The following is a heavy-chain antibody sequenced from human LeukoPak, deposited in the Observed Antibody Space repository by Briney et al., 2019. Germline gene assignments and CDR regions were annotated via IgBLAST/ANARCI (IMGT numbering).Heavy chain of an antibody. CDR1: GDSISSSNYY. J-gene: IGHJ4*02. D-gene: IGHD3-22*01. CDR2: IYYRGNA. V-gene: IGHV4-39*07. Sequence: TSQTLSLTCTVSGDSISSSNYYWAWIRQPPAQGLEWIGSIYYRGNAYYNPSLKSRVTISVDTSKNQFSLSLSSVTAADTAVYYCAREGDRSGDWGQGTLVTVTS. CDR3: AREGDRSGD.